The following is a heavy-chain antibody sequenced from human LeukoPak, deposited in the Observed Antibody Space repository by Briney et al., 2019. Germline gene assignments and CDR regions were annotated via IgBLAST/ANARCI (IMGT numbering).Heavy chain of an antibody. CDR1: GFTFDDYA. CDR2: ISWNSGSI. CDR3: AKGPLSHFDY. V-gene: IGHV3-9*01. D-gene: IGHD2/OR15-2a*01. J-gene: IGHJ4*02. Sequence: PGRSLRLSCAASGFTFDDYAMHWVRQAPGKGLEWVSGISWNSGSIGYADSVKGRFTISRDNSKNTLYLQMNSLRAEDTAVYYCAKGPLSHFDYWGQGTLVTVSS.